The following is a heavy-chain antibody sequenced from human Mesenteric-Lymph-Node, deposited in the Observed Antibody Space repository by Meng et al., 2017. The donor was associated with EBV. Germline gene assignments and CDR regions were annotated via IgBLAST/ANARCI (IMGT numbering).Heavy chain of an antibody. Sequence: QITLEESGPTLVKPTQTLTLACTFSGFSLTTSGVGAAWIRQPPGKALEWLAVIYWDGDKRYSPSLDSRLTITKDTSRNQVVFGMTNMDPVDTATYYCVHITSYSLIPYWGQGTLVTVSS. CDR2: IYWDGDK. J-gene: IGHJ4*02. CDR1: GFSLTTSGVG. D-gene: IGHD2-21*01. CDR3: VHITSYSLIPY. V-gene: IGHV2-5*02.